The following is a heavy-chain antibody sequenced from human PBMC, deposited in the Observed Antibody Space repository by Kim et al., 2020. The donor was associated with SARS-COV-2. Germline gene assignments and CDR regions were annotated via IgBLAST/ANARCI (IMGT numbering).Heavy chain of an antibody. D-gene: IGHD4-17*01. J-gene: IGHJ6*02. Sequence: SVKSRFTISRDNSKNTLYLQMNRLRAEDTAVYYCAKQVTTDYYYYYGMDVWGQGTTVTVSS. CDR3: AKQVTTDYYYYYGMDV. V-gene: IGHV3-30*02.